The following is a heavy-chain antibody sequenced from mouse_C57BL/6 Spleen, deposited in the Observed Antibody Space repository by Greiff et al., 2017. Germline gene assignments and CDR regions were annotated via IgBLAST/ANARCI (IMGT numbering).Heavy chain of an antibody. V-gene: IGHV1-80*01. CDR2: IYPGDGDT. J-gene: IGHJ2*01. CDR3: ARDTAVVAHFDY. Sequence: LQESGAELVKPGASVKISCKASGYAFSSYWMNWVKQRPGKGLEWIGQIYPGDGDTNYNGKFKGKSTLTADKSSSTAYMQLSSLTSEDSAVYFCARDTAVVAHFDYWGQGTTLTVSS. CDR1: GYAFSSYW. D-gene: IGHD1-1*01.